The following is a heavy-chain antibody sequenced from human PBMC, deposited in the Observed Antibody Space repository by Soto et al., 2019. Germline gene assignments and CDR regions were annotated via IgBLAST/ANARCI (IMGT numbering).Heavy chain of an antibody. CDR2: IYWDDDK. Sequence: QITLKESGPTLVKPTQTLTLTCTFSGFSFNTTGVGVGWIRQPPGRPLEWLTIIYWDDDKRYSPSLKSRLTITKDTSNDQVVLTLTNMDPVDTGTYFCAHRAVLCSGGTCYSHPFDSWGQGTLVTVSS. CDR1: GFSFNTTGVG. V-gene: IGHV2-5*02. J-gene: IGHJ4*02. D-gene: IGHD2-15*01. CDR3: AHRAVLCSGGTCYSHPFDS.